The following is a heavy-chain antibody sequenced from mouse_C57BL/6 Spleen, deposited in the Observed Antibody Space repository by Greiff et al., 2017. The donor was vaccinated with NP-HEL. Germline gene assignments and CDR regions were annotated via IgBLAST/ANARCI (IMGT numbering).Heavy chain of an antibody. CDR1: GYTFTDYY. CDR2: INPNNGGT. Sequence: EVQLQQSGPELVKPGASVKISCKASGYTFTDYYMNWVKQSHGKSLEWIGDINPNNGGTSYNQKFKGKATLTVDKSSSTAYMELRSLTSEDSAVYYCARGSGGAMDYWGQGTSVTVSS. CDR3: ARGSGGAMDY. J-gene: IGHJ4*01. V-gene: IGHV1-26*01.